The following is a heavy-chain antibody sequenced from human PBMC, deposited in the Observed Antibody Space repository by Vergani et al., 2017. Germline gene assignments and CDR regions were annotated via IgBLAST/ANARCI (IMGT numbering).Heavy chain of an antibody. Sequence: EVQLLESGGDLVQPGGSLRLSCAASGFTFNHYAMNWVRQAPGKGLEWVSGISGSGVSTYYAGSVKGRFTMSRDSSKNTLYLQMNSLSAGDTAVYYCAKANPRNSGYDYLYYYHAMDVWGQGTTVTVSS. J-gene: IGHJ6*02. V-gene: IGHV3-23*01. CDR3: AKANPRNSGYDYLYYYHAMDV. CDR2: ISGSGVST. D-gene: IGHD5-12*01. CDR1: GFTFNHYA.